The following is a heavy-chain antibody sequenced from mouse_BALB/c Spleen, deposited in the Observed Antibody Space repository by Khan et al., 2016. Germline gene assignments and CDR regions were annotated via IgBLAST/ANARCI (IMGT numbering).Heavy chain of an antibody. J-gene: IGHJ2*01. CDR3: ATCAY. CDR2: INPGSGDT. V-gene: IGHV1-4*01. CDR1: GYTFTSYT. Sequence: QVQLKESGAELARPGASVKMSCKASGYTFTSYTMHWVKQRPAQGLEWIGFINPGSGDTNYNQKFKDKATLTADKSSSTAYMQLSSLTSEDSAVRYYATCAYWGQGTTLTVSS.